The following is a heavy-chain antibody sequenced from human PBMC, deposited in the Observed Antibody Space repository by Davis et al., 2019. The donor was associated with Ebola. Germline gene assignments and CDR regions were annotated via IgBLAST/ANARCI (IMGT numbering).Heavy chain of an antibody. CDR1: GFTFSSYV. CDR3: ARGDGYNYFDY. CDR2: IGGSGHSA. D-gene: IGHD5-24*01. Sequence: GGSLRLSCVASGFTFSSYVMGWVRQAPGKGLEWVSRIGGSGHSADYGDSVRGRFTISRDNSKNTLFLQMNSLRAEDTAVYYCARGDGYNYFDYWGQGTLVTVSS. V-gene: IGHV3-23*01. J-gene: IGHJ4*02.